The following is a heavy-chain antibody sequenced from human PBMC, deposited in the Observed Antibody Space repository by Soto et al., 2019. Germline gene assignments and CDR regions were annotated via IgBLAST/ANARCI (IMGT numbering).Heavy chain of an antibody. V-gene: IGHV3-11*01. Sequence: QVHLVESGGGLVKPGGSLRLSCEVSGFTLSDHYMEWIRLAPGKGLEWISHISPTGFAIYYADSVKGRFTISRDMSTNSLSLQMTSLRADDTAMYYCARGYINSGLRGFDLWGQGTMVIVSS. J-gene: IGHJ3*01. CDR2: ISPTGFAI. CDR1: GFTLSDHY. CDR3: ARGYINSGLRGFDL. D-gene: IGHD5-12*01.